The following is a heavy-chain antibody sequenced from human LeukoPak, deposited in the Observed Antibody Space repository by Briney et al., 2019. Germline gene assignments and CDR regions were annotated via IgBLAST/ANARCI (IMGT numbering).Heavy chain of an antibody. J-gene: IGHJ4*02. CDR1: GYTFTIYG. D-gene: IGHD3-22*01. Sequence: ASVKVSFKASGYTFTIYGISWVRQAPGQGLEWMGWISGYSGNTNYAQKFQGRVTMTTDTSTSTAYMELRSLRSDDTAVYYCARAGYYDSRGYADFWGQGTPVTVSS. V-gene: IGHV1-18*01. CDR2: ISGYSGNT. CDR3: ARAGYYDSRGYADF.